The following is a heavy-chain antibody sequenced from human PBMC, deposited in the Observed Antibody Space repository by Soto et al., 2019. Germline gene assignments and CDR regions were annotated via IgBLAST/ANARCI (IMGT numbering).Heavy chain of an antibody. CDR1: GFTFSSDW. V-gene: IGHV3-74*01. Sequence: GGSLRLSCAASGFTFSSDWMHWVRQAPGKGLVWVSRINTDGSSTTYADSVKGRFTISRDNSKNTVYLQMNSLRAEDTAVYYCARRGPLRGYSGYGTTPYGMDVWGQGTTVTVSS. J-gene: IGHJ6*02. CDR2: INTDGSST. D-gene: IGHD5-12*01. CDR3: ARRGPLRGYSGYGTTPYGMDV.